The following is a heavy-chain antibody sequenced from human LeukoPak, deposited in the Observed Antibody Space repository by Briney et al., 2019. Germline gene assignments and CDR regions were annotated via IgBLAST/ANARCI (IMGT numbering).Heavy chain of an antibody. CDR2: IRSKANSYAT. CDR3: TRHFAGIAVAYYMDV. CDR1: GFTFSGSA. Sequence: QAGGSLRLSCAASGFTFSGSAMHWVRQASGKGLEWVGRIRSKANSYATAYAASVKGRFTISRDDSKNTAYLQMNSLKTEDTAVYYCTRHFAGIAVAYYMDVWGKGTTVTVSS. V-gene: IGHV3-73*01. J-gene: IGHJ6*03. D-gene: IGHD6-19*01.